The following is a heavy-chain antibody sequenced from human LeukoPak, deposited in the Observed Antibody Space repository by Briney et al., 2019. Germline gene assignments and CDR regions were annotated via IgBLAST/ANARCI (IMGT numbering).Heavy chain of an antibody. CDR1: GFTFSRYW. J-gene: IGHJ3*02. CDR3: ARGDYYDSSTYSTDAFDI. CDR2: IRQDGSEK. Sequence: GGSLRLSCAASGFTFSRYWMSWVRQAPGKGLEWVANIRQDGSEKYYVDSVKGRFTISRDNAKNSLYLQMNSLRAEDTPVYYCARGDYYDSSTYSTDAFDIWGQGTMVTVSS. V-gene: IGHV3-7*01. D-gene: IGHD3-22*01.